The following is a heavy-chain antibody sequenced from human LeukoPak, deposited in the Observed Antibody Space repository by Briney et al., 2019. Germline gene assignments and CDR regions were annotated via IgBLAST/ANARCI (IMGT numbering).Heavy chain of an antibody. CDR1: GGSVSSGSYY. Sequence: PSETLSPTCTVSGGSVSSGSYYWSWIRQPPGKGLEWIGYIYYSGSTSYNPSLKSRVTISVDTSKNQFSLKLSSVTAADTAVYYCARAWGLRPLDYWGQGTLVTVSS. J-gene: IGHJ4*02. CDR3: ARAWGLRPLDY. V-gene: IGHV4-61*01. D-gene: IGHD1-26*01. CDR2: IYYSGST.